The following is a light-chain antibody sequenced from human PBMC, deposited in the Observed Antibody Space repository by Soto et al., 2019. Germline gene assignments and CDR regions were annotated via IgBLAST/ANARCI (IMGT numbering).Light chain of an antibody. Sequence: KLSPATLSVSPGERAILSCRASQSVSSNLAWYQQKPGQAPRLLIYGASTRATGIPARFSGSGSGTEFTLTISSLQSEDFAVYYCQQYNNWPPAFGQGSKVDI. J-gene: IGKJ1*01. CDR1: QSVSSN. CDR3: QQYNNWPPA. CDR2: GAS. V-gene: IGKV3-15*01.